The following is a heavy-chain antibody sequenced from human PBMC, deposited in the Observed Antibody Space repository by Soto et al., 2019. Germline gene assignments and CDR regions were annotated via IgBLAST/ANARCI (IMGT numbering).Heavy chain of an antibody. D-gene: IGHD1-7*01. CDR1: GFIFSNYA. CDR3: TRGLENYSYFDY. J-gene: IGHJ4*02. V-gene: IGHV3-23*01. Sequence: PGGSLRLSCAASGFIFSNYAMSWVRQAPGKGLEWVSAIVGSGGITVYADSVKGRFTISRDNAKNTLYVQMTSLRAEDTAVYYCTRGLENYSYFDYWGRGILVTVSS. CDR2: IVGSGGIT.